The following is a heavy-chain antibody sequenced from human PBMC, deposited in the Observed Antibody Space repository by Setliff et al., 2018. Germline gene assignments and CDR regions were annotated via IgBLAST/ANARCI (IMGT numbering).Heavy chain of an antibody. D-gene: IGHD3-10*01. V-gene: IGHV4-39*01. Sequence: SDTLSLTCTVSGGSLSGSLRGYAVFWGWIRQSPGKELEWIGSAYYNGDSYYNPSLKSRVTMPVDTSRNQFSLHLISVTAADTAVYYCARHVGTRSRGYNYYYYFMDVWGKGTTVTVSS. CDR2: AYYNGDS. J-gene: IGHJ6*03. CDR1: GGSLSGSLRGYAVF. CDR3: ARHVGTRSRGYNYYYYFMDV.